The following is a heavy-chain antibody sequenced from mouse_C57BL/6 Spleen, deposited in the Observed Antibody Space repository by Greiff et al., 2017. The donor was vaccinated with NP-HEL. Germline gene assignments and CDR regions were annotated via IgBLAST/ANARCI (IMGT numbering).Heavy chain of an antibody. CDR3: ARRSGLRPHYFDY. Sequence: VQLQQPGAELVMPGASVKLSCKASGYTFTSYWMHWVKQRPGQGPEWIGEIDPSDSYTNYNQKFKGKSTLTVDKSSSTAYMQLSSLTSEDSAVYYCARRSGLRPHYFDYWGQGTTLTVSS. D-gene: IGHD2-4*01. V-gene: IGHV1-69*01. CDR2: IDPSDSYT. J-gene: IGHJ2*01. CDR1: GYTFTSYW.